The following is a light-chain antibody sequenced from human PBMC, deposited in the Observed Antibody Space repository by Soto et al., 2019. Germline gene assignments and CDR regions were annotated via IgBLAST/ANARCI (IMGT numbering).Light chain of an antibody. CDR3: GTWDSSLSAVV. CDR2: ENN. V-gene: IGLV1-51*02. CDR1: SSNIGNNY. Sequence: QSVLTQPPSVSAAPGQKVTISCSGSSSNIGNNYVSWYQQLPGTAPKLLIYENNKRPSGIPDRFSGSKSGTSXTLGITGLQTGDEADYYCGTWDSSLSAVVFGGGTKXTVL. J-gene: IGLJ2*01.